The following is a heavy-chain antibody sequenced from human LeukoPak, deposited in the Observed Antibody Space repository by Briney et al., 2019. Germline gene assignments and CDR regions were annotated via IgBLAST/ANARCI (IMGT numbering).Heavy chain of an antibody. CDR1: GGSFSGYY. J-gene: IGHJ6*02. CDR3: ARDRELMVATGNYYYYGMDV. Sequence: SETLSLTCAVYGGSFSGYYWSWIRQPPGKGLEWIGEINHSGSTNYNPSLKSRVTISVDTSKNQFSLKLSSVTAADTAVYYCARDRELMVATGNYYYYGMDVWGQGTTVTVSS. D-gene: IGHD5-12*01. V-gene: IGHV4-34*01. CDR2: INHSGST.